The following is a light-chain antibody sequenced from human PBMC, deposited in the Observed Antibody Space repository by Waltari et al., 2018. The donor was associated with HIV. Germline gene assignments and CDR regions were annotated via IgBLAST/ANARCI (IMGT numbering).Light chain of an antibody. J-gene: IGLJ2*01. CDR1: SRDAGGYNY. CDR2: EVS. CDR3: SSYTSSSTLVV. V-gene: IGLV2-14*01. Sequence: QSALTQPASVSGSPGQSITIPCPGTSRDAGGYNYVSWYQQHPGKAPKLMIYEVSNRPSGVSNRFSGSKSGNTASLTISGLQAEDEADYYCSSYTSSSTLVVFGGGTKLTVL.